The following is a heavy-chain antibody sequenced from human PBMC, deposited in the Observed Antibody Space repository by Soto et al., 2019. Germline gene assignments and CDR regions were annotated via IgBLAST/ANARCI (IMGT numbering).Heavy chain of an antibody. V-gene: IGHV3-23*01. CDR3: AKEIFAAAYAATSAFDL. D-gene: IGHD2-8*01. J-gene: IGHJ4*02. CDR1: GFTFSSHA. CDR2: VDGSGGDT. Sequence: GGALRLSCAAFGFTFSSHAMGWLRQAPGTGPEWVAFVDGSGGDTSYADSVKGRFTISRDNSDNSLYLDMNSLKAEDTGRYFCAKEIFAAAYAATSAFDLWGQGTLVTVSS.